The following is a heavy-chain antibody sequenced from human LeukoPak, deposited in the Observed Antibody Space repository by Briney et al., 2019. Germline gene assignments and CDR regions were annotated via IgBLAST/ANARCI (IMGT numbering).Heavy chain of an antibody. D-gene: IGHD3-10*01. Sequence: SETLSLTCTVSGGSINSYYWSWIRQPPGKGLECIGYIHYTGSTNYNTSLKSRVTISVDTSKSQFSLKLSSVTAADTAIYYCARGGYYGSGNDFRFDPWGQGTLVTVSS. CDR1: GGSINSYY. CDR3: ARGGYYGSGNDFRFDP. CDR2: IHYTGST. V-gene: IGHV4-59*01. J-gene: IGHJ5*02.